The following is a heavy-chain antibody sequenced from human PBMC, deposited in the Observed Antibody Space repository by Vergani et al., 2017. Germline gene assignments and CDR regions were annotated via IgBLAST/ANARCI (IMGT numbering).Heavy chain of an antibody. D-gene: IGHD3-22*01. J-gene: IGHJ4*02. Sequence: QVQLVESGGGVVQPGRSLRLSCAASGFTFSSYGMHWVRQAPGKGLEWVAVRWYDGSNKYYADSVKGRFTISRDNSKNTLDLQMNSLRAEDTAVYYCARGADTADSSGYYCELCFGYWGQGTLVTVSS. CDR1: GFTFSSYG. CDR3: ARGADTADSSGYYCELCFGY. V-gene: IGHV3-33*01. CDR2: RWYDGSNK.